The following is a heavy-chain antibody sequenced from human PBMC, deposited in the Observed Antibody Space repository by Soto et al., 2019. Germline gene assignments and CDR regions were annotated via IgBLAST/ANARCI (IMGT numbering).Heavy chain of an antibody. D-gene: IGHD6-19*01. CDR2: IYYSGST. V-gene: IGHV4-39*01. Sequence: PSETLSLTCAVSGGSISGSSYYWGWIRQPPGKGLEWIGSIYYSGSTYYTPSLQSRVAISVDTSKNQFSLKLNSVTAADTAVYYCARRTVNIRTFYSGLKTHCFDYWGQGTLVTVSS. J-gene: IGHJ4*02. CDR1: GGSISGSSYY. CDR3: ARRTVNIRTFYSGLKTHCFDY.